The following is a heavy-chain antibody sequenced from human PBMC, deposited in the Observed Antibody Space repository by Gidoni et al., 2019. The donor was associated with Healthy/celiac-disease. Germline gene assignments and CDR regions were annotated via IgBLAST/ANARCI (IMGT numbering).Heavy chain of an antibody. CDR2: T. J-gene: IGHJ3*02. Sequence: TNYNPSLKSRVTISVDTSKNQFSLKLSSVTAADTAVYYCASHVARSRTYYYDSSAKGAFDIWGQGTMVTVSS. CDR3: ASHVARSRTYYYDSSAKGAFDI. V-gene: IGHV4-34*01. D-gene: IGHD3-22*01.